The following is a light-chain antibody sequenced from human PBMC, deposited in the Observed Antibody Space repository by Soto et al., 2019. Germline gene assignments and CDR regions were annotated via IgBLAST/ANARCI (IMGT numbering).Light chain of an antibody. J-gene: IGKJ1*01. V-gene: IGKV1-39*01. CDR2: ASS. Sequence: DIQMTQSPSSLSASVGDRVTITCRASQRMSSYLNWYQQKPGKAPKLLIHASSRLQSGAPSRFSGSGSGTDFALTISSLQPEDFATYICQQSYSIPWTFGPGTKVDIK. CDR1: QRMSSY. CDR3: QQSYSIPWT.